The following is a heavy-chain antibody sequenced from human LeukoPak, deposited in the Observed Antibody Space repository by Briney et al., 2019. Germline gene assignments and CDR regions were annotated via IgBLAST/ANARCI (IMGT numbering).Heavy chain of an antibody. V-gene: IGHV3-74*01. CDR2: INTDGSST. J-gene: IGHJ4*02. CDR1: GFTFSSYW. Sequence: GGSLRLSCAASGFTFSSYWMHWVRQAPGKGLVWVSRINTDGSSTSYADSVKGRFTISRDNAKNTLYLQMNSLRAEDTAVYYCARDLAAAGTYTSFDYWGQGTLVTVSS. D-gene: IGHD6-13*01. CDR3: ARDLAAAGTYTSFDY.